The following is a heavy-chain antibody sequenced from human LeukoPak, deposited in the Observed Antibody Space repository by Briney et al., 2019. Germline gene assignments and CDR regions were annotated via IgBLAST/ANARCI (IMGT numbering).Heavy chain of an antibody. Sequence: SETLSLTCGVYGGSFSDYYCSWLRQPPGEGLEWIGEINHSGSTNYNPSLKSRVTISVDTSKNQFSLKLSSVTAADTAVYYCAHSSGYQQHWGQGTLVTVSS. D-gene: IGHD3-22*01. J-gene: IGHJ1*01. CDR2: INHSGST. CDR3: AHSSGYQQH. CDR1: GGSFSDYY. V-gene: IGHV4-34*01.